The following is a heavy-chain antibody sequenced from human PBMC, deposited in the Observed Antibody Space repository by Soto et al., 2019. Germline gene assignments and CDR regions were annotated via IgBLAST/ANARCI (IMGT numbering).Heavy chain of an antibody. CDR1: GYTFTDYY. D-gene: IGHD1-26*01. Sequence: GASVKVSCKASGYTFTDYYMHWVRQAPGQGLEWMGWINPNNGGTNYAQKFQDWVTMTRDTSISTAYMELSRLRSDDTAVFYCARASSGSYSNWFDPWGQGTLVTVPS. J-gene: IGHJ5*02. CDR2: INPNNGGT. V-gene: IGHV1-2*04. CDR3: ARASSGSYSNWFDP.